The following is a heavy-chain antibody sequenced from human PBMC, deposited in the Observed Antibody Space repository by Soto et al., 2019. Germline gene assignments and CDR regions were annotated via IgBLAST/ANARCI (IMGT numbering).Heavy chain of an antibody. D-gene: IGHD3-10*01. CDR2: INSDGSTS. V-gene: IGHV3-74*01. Sequence: EVQLVESGGGLVQPGGSLRLSCAVSGFTFSTYWMHWVRQAPGKGLVWVSRINSDGSTSTYADSVKGRFTISRDNAKNTLYLQMNSLRGEDTAVYYCVRDRDTYGSGFLDVWSQGTTVTVSS. CDR1: GFTFSTYW. J-gene: IGHJ6*02. CDR3: VRDRDTYGSGFLDV.